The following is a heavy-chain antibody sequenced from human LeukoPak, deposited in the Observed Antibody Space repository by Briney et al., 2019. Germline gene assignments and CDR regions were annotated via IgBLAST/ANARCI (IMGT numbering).Heavy chain of an antibody. V-gene: IGHV4-31*03. D-gene: IGHD3-9*01. CDR3: ARGLRDILTGYSVFDY. CDR2: IYYSGST. CDR1: GGSISSGGYY. J-gene: IGHJ4*02. Sequence: SQTLSLTCTVSGGSISSGGYYWSWIRQHPGKGLEWIGYIYYSGSTYYNPSLKSRVTISVDTSKNQFSLKLSSVTAADTAVYYCARGLRDILTGYSVFDYWCQGTLVTVSS.